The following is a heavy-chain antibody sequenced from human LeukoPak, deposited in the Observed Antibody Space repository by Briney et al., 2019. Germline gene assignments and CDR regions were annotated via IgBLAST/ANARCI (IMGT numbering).Heavy chain of an antibody. D-gene: IGHD3-10*01. Sequence: GGSLRLSCAASGLTFSSYAMSWVRQAPGKGLEWVSAISDCYGGTYYADSVKGRFTISRDNSKNTLYLQMNSLRAEATAVYDSEKDRGGWFDYWGRGTLVTVSS. J-gene: IGHJ4*02. CDR1: GLTFSSYA. V-gene: IGHV3-23*01. CDR2: ISDCYGGT. CDR3: EKDRGGWFDY.